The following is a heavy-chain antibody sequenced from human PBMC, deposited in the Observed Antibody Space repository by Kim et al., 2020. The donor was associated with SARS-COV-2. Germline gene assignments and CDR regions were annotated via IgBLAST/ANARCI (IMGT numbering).Heavy chain of an antibody. CDR1: GFTFSNYA. CDR2: ISGSGGST. D-gene: IGHD3-3*01. V-gene: IGHV3-23*01. CDR3: AKDPHYDFWSGYYFDY. J-gene: IGHJ4*01. Sequence: GGSLRLSCAASGFTFSNYAMSWVRQAPGKGLEWVSTISGSGGSTYYADSVKVRFTISRDSSKNTLFLQMNSLRAEDTALYYCAKDPHYDFWSGYYFDYWG.